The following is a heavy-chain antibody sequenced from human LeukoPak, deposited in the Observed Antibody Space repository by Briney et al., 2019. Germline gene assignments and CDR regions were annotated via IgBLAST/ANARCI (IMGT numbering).Heavy chain of an antibody. CDR3: ARGRGGATTGFDH. D-gene: IGHD1-26*01. Sequence: SVTVSCKASGYTFSGYYMHWVRQAPGQGLESMGWMNCNSGARNDAPKFQGRVTFSRDNSISKAYMKLSSLRTDDTAIYYWARGRGGATTGFDHWGQGTLVTVSS. CDR2: MNCNSGAR. J-gene: IGHJ4*02. V-gene: IGHV1-2*02. CDR1: GYTFSGYY.